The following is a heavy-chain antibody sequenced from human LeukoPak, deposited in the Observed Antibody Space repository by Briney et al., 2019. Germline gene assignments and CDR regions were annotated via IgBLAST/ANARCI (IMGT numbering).Heavy chain of an antibody. CDR3: AREDSSGAFDI. D-gene: IGHD3-22*01. CDR2: VWYDGSNK. V-gene: IGHV3-33*01. Sequence: GRSLRLSCAASGCTFRSYDMHWVRQAPGKGLEWVAVVWYDGSNKYYVDSVKGRFTISRDNSKNPLYLQMNSLRVQDTALYYCAREDSSGAFDIWGQGTTVTVSS. J-gene: IGHJ3*02. CDR1: GCTFRSYD.